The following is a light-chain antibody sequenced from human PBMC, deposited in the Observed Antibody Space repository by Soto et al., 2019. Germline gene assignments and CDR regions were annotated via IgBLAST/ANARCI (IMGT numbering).Light chain of an antibody. CDR3: QQYNSYSTWT. V-gene: IGKV1-5*01. CDR2: DAS. Sequence: DIQMTQSPSTLSASVGDRVTITCRASQSISSWLAWYHQKPGKAPKLLIYDASSLESGVPSRFSGSGSGTEFPLTISSLQPDDFATYYCQQYNSYSTWTFGQGTKVEIK. J-gene: IGKJ1*01. CDR1: QSISSW.